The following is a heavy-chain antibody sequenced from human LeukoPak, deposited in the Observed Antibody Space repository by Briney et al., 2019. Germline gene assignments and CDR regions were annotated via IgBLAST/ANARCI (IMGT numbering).Heavy chain of an antibody. CDR2: ISSSSSYI. Sequence: GRSLRLSCAASGFTFSSYSMNWVRQAPGKGLEWVSSISSSSSYIYYADSVKGRFTISRDNAKNSLYLQMNSLRAEDTAVYYCARGGSTVLYYYYYYMDVWGKGTTVTVSS. V-gene: IGHV3-21*01. D-gene: IGHD4-11*01. J-gene: IGHJ6*03. CDR3: ARGGSTVLYYYYYYMDV. CDR1: GFTFSSYS.